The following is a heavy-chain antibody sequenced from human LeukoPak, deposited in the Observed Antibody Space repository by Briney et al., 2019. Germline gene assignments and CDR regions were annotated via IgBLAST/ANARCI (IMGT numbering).Heavy chain of an antibody. J-gene: IGHJ6*01. D-gene: IGHD6-13*01. Sequence: GGSLRLSCAGTGFALNSYALHWDRHAPGKGLEWVSGISGLGDKQYYADSVKGRFTISRDNSKNIVYLDMSSLRVEETGIYFCAKDRSAWYFYFGPWGQGTTVTVSS. V-gene: IGHV3-23*01. CDR1: GFALNSYA. CDR2: ISGLGDKQ. CDR3: AKDRSAWYFYFGP.